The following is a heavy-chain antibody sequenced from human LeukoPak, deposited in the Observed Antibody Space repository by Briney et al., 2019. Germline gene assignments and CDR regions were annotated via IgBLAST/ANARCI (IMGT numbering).Heavy chain of an antibody. V-gene: IGHV4-4*07. CDR2: IYTSGST. Sequence: SETLSLTCTVSGGSISTYYWSWIRQPAGKGLEWIGRIYTSGSTNYNPSLKSRVTMSVDTSKNQFSLKLSSVTAADTAVYYCARDPMVRGVPRYYFDYWGQGTLVTVSS. D-gene: IGHD3-10*01. CDR3: ARDPMVRGVPRYYFDY. CDR1: GGSISTYY. J-gene: IGHJ4*02.